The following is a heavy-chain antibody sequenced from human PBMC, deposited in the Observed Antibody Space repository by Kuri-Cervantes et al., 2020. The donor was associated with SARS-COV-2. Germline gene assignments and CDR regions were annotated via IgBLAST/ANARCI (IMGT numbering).Heavy chain of an antibody. Sequence: GRSLKISCKGSGYSFTNYWIAWVRQMPGKGLEWMGIIYPGDSDTKYSPSFQGQVTISADKSISTAFLQWSSLKASDTAMYYCARRAYGEQVDYYYMDVWGKGTTVTVSS. CDR3: ARRAYGEQVDYYYMDV. CDR2: IYPGDSDT. CDR1: GYSFTNYW. D-gene: IGHD4-17*01. V-gene: IGHV5-51*01. J-gene: IGHJ6*03.